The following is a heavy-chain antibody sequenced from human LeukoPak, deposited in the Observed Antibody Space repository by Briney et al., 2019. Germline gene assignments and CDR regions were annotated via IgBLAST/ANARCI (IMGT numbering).Heavy chain of an antibody. CDR1: GFTFDDYA. J-gene: IGHJ4*02. V-gene: IGHV3-9*01. CDR3: AKSGDYERPVFDY. Sequence: PGRSLRLSCAASGFTFDDYAMHWVRQAPGKGLEWVSGISWNSGSIGYADSVKGRFTISRDNAKNFLYLQMNSLRAEDTALYYCAKSGDYERPVFDYWGQGTLVTVSS. D-gene: IGHD4-17*01. CDR2: ISWNSGSI.